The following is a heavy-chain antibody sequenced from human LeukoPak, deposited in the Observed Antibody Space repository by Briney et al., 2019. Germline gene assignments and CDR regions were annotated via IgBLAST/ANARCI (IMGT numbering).Heavy chain of an antibody. CDR3: AREQSGYSSSWYTYYYYMDV. D-gene: IGHD6-13*01. CDR1: GGTFSSYA. J-gene: IGHJ6*03. V-gene: IGHV1-69*13. CDR2: IIPIFGTA. Sequence: ASVKVSCKASGGTFSSYAISWVRQAPGQGLELMGGIIPIFGTANYAQKFQGRVTITADESTSTAYMELSSLRSEDTAVYYCAREQSGYSSSWYTYYYYMDVWGKGTTVTISS.